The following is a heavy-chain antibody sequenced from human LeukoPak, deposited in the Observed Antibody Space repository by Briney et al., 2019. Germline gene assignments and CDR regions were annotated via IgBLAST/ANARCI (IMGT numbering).Heavy chain of an antibody. CDR2: ISAYNGNT. Sequence: ASVKVSCKASGYTFTNFGISWVRQAPGQGLEWMGWISAYNGNTNYAQKLQGRVTMTTDTSTSTAYMELRSLRSDDTAVYYCARVVGAHGSYNWFDPWGQGTLVTVSS. CDR1: GYTFTNFG. V-gene: IGHV1-18*01. CDR3: ARVVGAHGSYNWFDP. J-gene: IGHJ5*02. D-gene: IGHD1-26*01.